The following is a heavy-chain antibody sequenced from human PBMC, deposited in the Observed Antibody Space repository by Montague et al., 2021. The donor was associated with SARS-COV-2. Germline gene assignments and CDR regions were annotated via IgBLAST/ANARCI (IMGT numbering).Heavy chain of an antibody. Sequence: SVKVSCKVSGYTLTELSMHWVRQAPGKGLEWMGGFDPEDAETIYAQKFQGRVTMTEDTSTDTAYMELSSLRAEDTAVYYCATDFAFGVVRVTLGRWGQGTLVTVSS. CDR1: GYTLTELS. CDR3: ATDFAFGVVRVTLGR. CDR2: FDPEDAET. V-gene: IGHV1-24*01. J-gene: IGHJ4*02. D-gene: IGHD3-3*01.